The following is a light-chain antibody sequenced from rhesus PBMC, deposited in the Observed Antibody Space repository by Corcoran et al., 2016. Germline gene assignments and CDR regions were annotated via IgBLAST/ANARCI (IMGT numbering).Light chain of an antibody. J-gene: IGKJ4*01. CDR1: QSVSSS. V-gene: IGKV3-42*01. Sequence: EIVMTQSPATLSLSPGERATLSCRASQSVSSSLAWYQQKPGQAPQLLIYGASSRATGIPDRFSGSGSGTEFTLTISSLEPEDVGIYYCQQDYSWPLTFGGGTKVELK. CDR3: QQDYSWPLT. CDR2: GAS.